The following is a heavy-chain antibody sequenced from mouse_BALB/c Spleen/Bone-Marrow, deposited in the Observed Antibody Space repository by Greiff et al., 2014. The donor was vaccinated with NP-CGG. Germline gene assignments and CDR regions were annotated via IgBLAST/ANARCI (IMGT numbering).Heavy chain of an antibody. CDR1: GYTFTSYT. CDR3: AREGTYYAYFDY. J-gene: IGHJ2*01. V-gene: IGHV1-4*02. CDR2: INPTRGYT. Sequence: QVQLQQSAAELTRPGASVKMSCKASGYTFTSYTIQWVKQMPGQGLEWIGYINPTRGYTDYNQKFKDKTTLTADKSSSTAYMQLSSLTSEDSAVYFCAREGTYYAYFDYWGQGTTLTVSS. D-gene: IGHD1-1*01.